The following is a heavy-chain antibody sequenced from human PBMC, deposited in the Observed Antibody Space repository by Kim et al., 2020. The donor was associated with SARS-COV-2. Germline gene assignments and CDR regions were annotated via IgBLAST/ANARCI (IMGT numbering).Heavy chain of an antibody. CDR3: ARGSSGWTGENWFDP. CDR1: GFTFSSYG. D-gene: IGHD6-19*01. V-gene: IGHV3-30*03. J-gene: IGHJ5*02. CDR2: ISYDGSNK. Sequence: GGSLRLSCAASGFTFSSYGMHWVRQAPGKGLEWVAVISYDGSNKYYADSVKGRFTISRDNSKNTLYLQMNSLRAEDTAVYYCARGSSGWTGENWFDPWG.